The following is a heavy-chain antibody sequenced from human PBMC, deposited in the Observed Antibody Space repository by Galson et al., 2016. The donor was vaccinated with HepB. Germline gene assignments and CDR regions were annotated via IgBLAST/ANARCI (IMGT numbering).Heavy chain of an antibody. CDR2: VDIDGRST. CDR1: GFTFSGYW. Sequence: SLRLSCAASGFTFSGYWMHWVRQAPGKGLVWVSRVDIDGRSTAYADSVKGRFTISRDNSKNTLYLQMTSLRAEDTAVYYCVREAYYYDASGDYYRYYYYGMYVWGQGTTVTVSS. D-gene: IGHD3-22*01. J-gene: IGHJ6*02. CDR3: VREAYYYDASGDYYRYYYYGMYV. V-gene: IGHV3-74*01.